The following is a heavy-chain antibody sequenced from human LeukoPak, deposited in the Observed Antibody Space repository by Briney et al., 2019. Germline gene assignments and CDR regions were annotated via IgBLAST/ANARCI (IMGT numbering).Heavy chain of an antibody. CDR2: ISGSGGRI. Sequence: GGSLTLSCAASGFTFSSHAMSWVRQAPGKGLEWVSAISGSGGRIYYGASVKGRFTISRDNSKNTLNLQMNSLRAEGTAVYYCATSKYSGSYWGQGTLVTVSS. CDR1: GFTFSSHA. D-gene: IGHD1-26*01. J-gene: IGHJ4*02. V-gene: IGHV3-23*01. CDR3: ATSKYSGSY.